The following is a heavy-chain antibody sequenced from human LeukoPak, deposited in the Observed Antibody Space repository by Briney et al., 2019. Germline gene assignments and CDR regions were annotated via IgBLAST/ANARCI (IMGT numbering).Heavy chain of an antibody. CDR1: GFTFSSYA. Sequence: GGSLRLSCVASGFTFSSYAMHWVRQAPGKGLEWVTVISYDGSNKYYADSVKGRFTISRDNAKNSLYLQMNSLRAEDTAVYYCAKGRPVVVTALLFDNWGQGTLVTVSS. J-gene: IGHJ4*02. CDR3: AKGRPVVVTALLFDN. CDR2: ISYDGSNK. D-gene: IGHD2-21*02. V-gene: IGHV3-30*04.